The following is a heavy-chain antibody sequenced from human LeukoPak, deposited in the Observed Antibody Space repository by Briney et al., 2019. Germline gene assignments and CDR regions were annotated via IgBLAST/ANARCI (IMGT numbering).Heavy chain of an antibody. CDR3: AGTYCSGGSCYGGYYFDY. CDR2: INHSGST. J-gene: IGHJ4*02. CDR1: GGSFSGYY. V-gene: IGHV4-34*01. Sequence: PSETLSLTCAVYGGSFSGYYWSWIRQPPGKGLEWIGEINHSGSTNYNPSLKSRVTISVDTSKNQFSLKLSSVTAADTAVYYCAGTYCSGGSCYGGYYFDYGAQGTLVTVPS. D-gene: IGHD2-15*01.